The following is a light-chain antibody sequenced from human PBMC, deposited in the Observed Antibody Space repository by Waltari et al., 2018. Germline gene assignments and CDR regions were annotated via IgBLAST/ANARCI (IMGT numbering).Light chain of an antibody. CDR2: DVS. CDR3: SSYTSSSTWV. V-gene: IGLV2-14*01. CDR1: SSDVGGYNY. J-gene: IGLJ3*02. Sequence: QSALTQPASVSGSPGQSITISCTGTSSDVGGYNYVSWYQQHPGKAPKLMIYDVSKLPSGVSNRFSGSKSGNTASLTISGLQAEDDADYYCSSYTSSSTWVFGGGTKLTVL.